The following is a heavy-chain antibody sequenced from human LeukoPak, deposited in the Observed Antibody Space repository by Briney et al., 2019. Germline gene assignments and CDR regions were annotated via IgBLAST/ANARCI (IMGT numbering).Heavy chain of an antibody. CDR3: GSGPVGTTVP. CDR2: ISGSGSHA. V-gene: IGHV3-23*01. Sequence: GGSLRLSCAASGFSFGSYAMGWTRQAPGQGLEWVTAISGSGSHANYAESVKGRFTISRDNSKNTLYLQMHSLIAADTAVYYCGSGPVGTTVPWGQGTLVTVSS. D-gene: IGHD1-1*01. CDR1: GFSFGSYA. J-gene: IGHJ5*02.